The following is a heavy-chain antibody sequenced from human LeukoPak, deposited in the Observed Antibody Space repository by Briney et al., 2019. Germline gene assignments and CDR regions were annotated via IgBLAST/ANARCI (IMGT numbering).Heavy chain of an antibody. CDR1: GFTFSSYS. Sequence: GGSLRLSCAASGFTFSSYSMNWVRQAPGKGLEWVSSISSSSSYIYYADLVKGRFTISRDNAKNSLYLQMNSLRAEDTAVYYCAGYTYYYDSSGRSPGGYWGQGTLVTVSS. CDR2: ISSSSSYI. D-gene: IGHD3-22*01. V-gene: IGHV3-21*01. J-gene: IGHJ4*02. CDR3: AGYTYYYDSSGRSPGGY.